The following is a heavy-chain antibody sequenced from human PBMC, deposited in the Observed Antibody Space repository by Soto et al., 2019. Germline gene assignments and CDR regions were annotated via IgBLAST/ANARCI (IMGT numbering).Heavy chain of an antibody. CDR2: ISAGNGQT. D-gene: IGHD6-13*01. J-gene: IGHJ6*02. CDR1: GYSFTNYG. V-gene: IGHV1-3*01. CDR3: ARGSSSWENYYFYGLDV. Sequence: ASVKVSCKASGYSFTNYGIHWVRQAPGHRLEWMGWISAGNGQTKYSQRFQGRVTITRDTAASTAQMELGSLTSEDTGVYYCARGSSSWENYYFYGLDVWGQGTTVTVSS.